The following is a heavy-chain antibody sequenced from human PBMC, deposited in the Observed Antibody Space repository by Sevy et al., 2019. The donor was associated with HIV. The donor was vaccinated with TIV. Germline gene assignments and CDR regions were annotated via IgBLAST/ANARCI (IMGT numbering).Heavy chain of an antibody. CDR2: MNPNSGNR. V-gene: IGHV1-8*01. J-gene: IGHJ5*02. D-gene: IGHD2-2*03. CDR3: ARGTVLLGIVVVPAARGWFDP. Sequence: ASVKVSCKDSGYTFTYYDINWVRQATGQGLEWMGWMNPNSGNRGYAQKFQGRVTMTRNTSISTAYMELSNLRSEDTAVYYCARGTVLLGIVVVPAARGWFDPWGQGTLVTVSS. CDR1: GYTFTYYD.